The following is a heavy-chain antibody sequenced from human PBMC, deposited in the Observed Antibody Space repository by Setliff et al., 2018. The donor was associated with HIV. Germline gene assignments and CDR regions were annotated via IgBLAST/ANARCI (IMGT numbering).Heavy chain of an antibody. CDR1: GGSFSGYH. D-gene: IGHD2-15*01. J-gene: IGHJ5*01. Sequence: PSETLSLTCAVYGGSFSGYHWSWIRQPPGKGLEWIGEIDHSGSTNYTPSLKSRVTISVDTSKKQFSLKLTSVTAADTAVYYCARGFEGYCSGATCHWLDSWGQGKLVTVSS. CDR2: IDHSGST. CDR3: ARGFEGYCSGATCHWLDS. V-gene: IGHV4-34*01.